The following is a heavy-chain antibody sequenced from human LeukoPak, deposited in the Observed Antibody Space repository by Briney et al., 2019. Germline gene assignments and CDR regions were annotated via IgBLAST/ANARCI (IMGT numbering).Heavy chain of an antibody. V-gene: IGHV3-33*01. CDR3: ARDPSPSGWDAFDI. Sequence: GGSLRLSCAASRFTFSSYGMHWVRQAPGKGLEWVAVIWYDGSNKYYADSVKGRFTISRDNSKNTLYLQMNSLRAEDTAVYYCARDPSPSGWDAFDIWGQGTMVTVSS. CDR1: RFTFSSYG. J-gene: IGHJ3*02. D-gene: IGHD6-19*01. CDR2: IWYDGSNK.